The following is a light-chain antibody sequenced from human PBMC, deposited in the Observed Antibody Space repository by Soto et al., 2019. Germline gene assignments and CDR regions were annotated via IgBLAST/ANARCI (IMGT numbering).Light chain of an antibody. Sequence: EIVMTQSPATLSVSPGERATLSCRASQSVSSTLAWYQQKPGQAPRLLLSAASTRATGIPARLSGSGSGTEFTLTISSLQSEDFAVYYCHQYNNWWTFGQGTKVEIK. V-gene: IGKV3-15*01. CDR2: AAS. CDR3: HQYNNWWT. CDR1: QSVSST. J-gene: IGKJ1*01.